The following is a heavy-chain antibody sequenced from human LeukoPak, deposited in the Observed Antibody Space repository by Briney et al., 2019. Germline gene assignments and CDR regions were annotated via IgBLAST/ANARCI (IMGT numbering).Heavy chain of an antibody. D-gene: IGHD3-22*01. V-gene: IGHV4-59*01. CDR1: GASISSYY. CDR2: IYYSGST. Sequence: SETLSLTCTASGASISSYYWNWIRQPPGKGLEWIGYIYYSGSTKYNPSLKSRVTISVDTSKNQFSLKLSSVTAADTAVYYCARGGDYDSSGYYYFDYWGQGTLVTVSS. J-gene: IGHJ4*02. CDR3: ARGGDYDSSGYYYFDY.